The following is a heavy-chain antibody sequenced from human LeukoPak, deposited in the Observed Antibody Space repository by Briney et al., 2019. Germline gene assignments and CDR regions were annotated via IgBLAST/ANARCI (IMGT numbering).Heavy chain of an antibody. V-gene: IGHV4-30-2*01. CDR3: ARDAHYGSGSYYNFADWFDP. Sequence: PSQTLSLTCTVSGGSISSGGYSWSWIRQPPGKGLEWIGYIYHSGSTYYNPSLKSRVTISVDRSKNQFSLKLSSVTAADTAVYYCARDAHYGSGSYYNFADWFDPWGQGTLVTVSS. CDR1: GGSISSGGYS. J-gene: IGHJ5*02. D-gene: IGHD3-10*01. CDR2: IYHSGST.